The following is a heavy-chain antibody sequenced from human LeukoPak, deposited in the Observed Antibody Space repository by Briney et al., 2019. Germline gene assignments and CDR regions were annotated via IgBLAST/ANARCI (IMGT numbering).Heavy chain of an antibody. CDR3: ARAALGIRDY. Sequence: PGGSLRLSCAASGFTVSTNYMSWVRQAPGKGLEWVSLIYTDGTTYYADSVKGRFTISRDKSKNTLHLQMNGLRADDTAVYYCARAALGIRDYWGQGTLVTVSS. CDR1: GFTVSTNY. J-gene: IGHJ4*02. V-gene: IGHV3-66*01. CDR2: IYTDGTT. D-gene: IGHD7-27*01.